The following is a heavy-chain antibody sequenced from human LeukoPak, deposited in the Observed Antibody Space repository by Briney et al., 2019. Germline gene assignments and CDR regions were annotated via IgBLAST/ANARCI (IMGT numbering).Heavy chain of an antibody. Sequence: PSETLSLTCTVSGGSISSYYWSWIRQPPGKGLEWIGYIYYSGSTNYNPSLRSRVTISVDTSKEQFSLKLSSVTAADTAVYYCARHGDYGNYFYYGLDVWGQGTTVTVSS. J-gene: IGHJ6*02. CDR1: GGSISSYY. D-gene: IGHD4-17*01. CDR2: IYYSGST. CDR3: ARHGDYGNYFYYGLDV. V-gene: IGHV4-59*08.